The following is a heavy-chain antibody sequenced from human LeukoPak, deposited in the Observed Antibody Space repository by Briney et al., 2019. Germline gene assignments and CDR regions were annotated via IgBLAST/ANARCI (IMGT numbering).Heavy chain of an antibody. V-gene: IGHV3-23*01. D-gene: IGHD1-1*01. CDR3: AKDLRNWNARAHFDY. Sequence: PGGSLRLSCAASGFTFSSYAMSWVRQAPGKGLEWVSAISGSGGSTYYADSVKGRFTISRDNSKNTLYLQMNSLRAEDTAVYYCAKDLRNWNARAHFDYWGQGTLVTVSS. CDR1: GFTFSSYA. J-gene: IGHJ4*02. CDR2: ISGSGGST.